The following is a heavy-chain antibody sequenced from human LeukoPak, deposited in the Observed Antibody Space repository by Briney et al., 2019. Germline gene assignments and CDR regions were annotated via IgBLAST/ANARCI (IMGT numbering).Heavy chain of an antibody. D-gene: IGHD2-2*01. V-gene: IGHV4-39*01. Sequence: SETLSLTCTVSGGSISSSSYYWDWIRQPPGKGLEWIGSIYYSGSTYYKPSLKSRVTISVDTSKNQFSLKLSSVTAADTAVYYCARQPLVPAAKSQGRWFDPWGQGTLVTVSS. CDR3: ARQPLVPAAKSQGRWFDP. CDR2: IYYSGST. J-gene: IGHJ5*02. CDR1: GGSISSSSYY.